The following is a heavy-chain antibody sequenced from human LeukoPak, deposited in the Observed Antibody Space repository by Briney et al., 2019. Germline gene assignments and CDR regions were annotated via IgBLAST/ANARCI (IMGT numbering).Heavy chain of an antibody. V-gene: IGHV1-18*01. J-gene: IGHJ5*02. CDR1: GYTFTSYG. D-gene: IGHD3-10*01. Sequence: ASVKVSCKASGYTFTSYGISWVRQAPGQGLEWMGWISAYNGNTNYAQKLQGRVTMTTDTSTSTAYMELRSLRSDDTAVYYCARDLASKGNYYGSGSLQFDPWGQGTLVTVSS. CDR2: ISAYNGNT. CDR3: ARDLASKGNYYGSGSLQFDP.